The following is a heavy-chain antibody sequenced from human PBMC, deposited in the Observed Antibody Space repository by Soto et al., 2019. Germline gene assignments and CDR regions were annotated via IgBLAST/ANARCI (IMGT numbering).Heavy chain of an antibody. V-gene: IGHV1-18*01. J-gene: IGHJ3*02. CDR2: ISAYNGNT. CDR3: ARDLAGAGTGVDAFDI. D-gene: IGHD2-8*02. CDR1: GYTFTSYG. Sequence: QVQLVQSGAEVKKPGASVKVSCKASGYTFTSYGISWVRQAPGQGLEWMGWISAYNGNTNYAQKLQGRVTMTTDTATSTAYMELRSLRSDDTAVYYCARDLAGAGTGVDAFDIWGQGTMVTVSS.